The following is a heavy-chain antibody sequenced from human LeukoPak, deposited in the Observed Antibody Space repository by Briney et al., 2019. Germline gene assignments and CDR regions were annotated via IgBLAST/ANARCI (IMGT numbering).Heavy chain of an antibody. V-gene: IGHV3-48*04. Sequence: GGSLRLSCAASGFTFSSYSMNWVRQAPGKGLEWVSYISSSSSTIYYADSVKGRFTTSRDNAKNSLYLQMNSLRAEDTAVYYCAREARGSGSYSWFDPWGQGTLVTVSS. CDR2: ISSSSSTI. CDR3: AREARGSGSYSWFDP. CDR1: GFTFSSYS. J-gene: IGHJ5*02. D-gene: IGHD1-26*01.